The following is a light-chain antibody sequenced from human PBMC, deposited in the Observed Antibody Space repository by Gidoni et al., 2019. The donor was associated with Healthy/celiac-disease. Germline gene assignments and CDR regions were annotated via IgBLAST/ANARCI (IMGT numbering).Light chain of an antibody. Sequence: QSALTQPRPVSGSPGQSVTISCTGTSSDVGGYNYVSWYQQHPGKAPQLMIYDVSKRPSGVPDRLSGSKSGNTASLTISGLQAEDEADYYCCSYAGSYTFDVVFGGGTKLTVL. V-gene: IGLV2-11*01. J-gene: IGLJ2*01. CDR2: DVS. CDR3: CSYAGSYTFDVV. CDR1: SSDVGGYNY.